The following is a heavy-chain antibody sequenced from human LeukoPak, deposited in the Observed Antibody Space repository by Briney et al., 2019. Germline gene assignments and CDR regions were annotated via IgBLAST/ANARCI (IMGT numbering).Heavy chain of an antibody. V-gene: IGHV3-66*01. J-gene: IGHJ3*02. CDR2: IYSGGST. CDR3: ARDRGALGITVFGIVNDAFDI. CDR1: GFTVSSNY. D-gene: IGHD3-3*01. Sequence: GGSLRLSCAASGFTVSSNYMSWVRQAPGKGLEWVSIIYSGGSTYYADSVKGRFTISRDNSKNTLYLQMNSLRAEDTAVYYCARDRGALGITVFGIVNDAFDIWGQGTMVTVSS.